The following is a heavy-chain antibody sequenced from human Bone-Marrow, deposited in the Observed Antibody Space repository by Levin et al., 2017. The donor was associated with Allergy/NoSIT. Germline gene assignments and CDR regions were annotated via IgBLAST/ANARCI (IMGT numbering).Heavy chain of an antibody. V-gene: IGHV3-74*01. CDR2: ISADGTIT. D-gene: IGHD2-2*01. Sequence: GGSLRLSCAVSGSTFSRSVLNWVRQGPGKGLVWVSRISADGTITDYADSVKGRFTISRDNAKNTVYLQMNSLRVEDTGVYYCGGDPVPDYWGQGTLVTVSS. J-gene: IGHJ4*02. CDR1: GSTFSRSV. CDR3: GGDPVPDY.